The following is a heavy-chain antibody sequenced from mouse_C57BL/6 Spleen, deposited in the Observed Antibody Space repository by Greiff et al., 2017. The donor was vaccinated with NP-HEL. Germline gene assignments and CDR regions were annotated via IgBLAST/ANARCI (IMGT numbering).Heavy chain of an antibody. Sequence: QVQLKQSGAELVKPGASVKLSCKASGYTFTSYWMQWVKQRPGQGLEWIGEIDPSDSYTNYNQKFKGKATLTVDTSSSTAYMQLSSLTSEDSAVYYCARGEPTQAWFAYWGQGTLVTVSA. J-gene: IGHJ3*01. V-gene: IGHV1-50*01. CDR3: ARGEPTQAWFAY. CDR1: GYTFTSYW. CDR2: IDPSDSYT.